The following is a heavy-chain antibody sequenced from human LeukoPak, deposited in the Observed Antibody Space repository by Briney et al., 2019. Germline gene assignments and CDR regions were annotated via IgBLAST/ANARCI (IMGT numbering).Heavy chain of an antibody. J-gene: IGHJ5*02. Sequence: PSETLSLTCTVSGGSISSGDYYWSWIHQPPGKGLEWIGYIYYSGSTYYNPSLKSRVTTSVDTSKNQFSLKLSSVTAADTAVYYCARDRRNEWFDPWGQGTLVTVSS. CDR1: GGSISSGDYY. CDR3: ARDRRNEWFDP. CDR2: IYYSGST. V-gene: IGHV4-30-4*01.